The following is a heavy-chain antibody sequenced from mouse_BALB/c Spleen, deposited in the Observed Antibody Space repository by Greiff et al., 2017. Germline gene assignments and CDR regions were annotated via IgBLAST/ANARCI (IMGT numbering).Heavy chain of an antibody. J-gene: IGHJ4*01. CDR2: ISSGGST. CDR1: GFTFSSYA. V-gene: IGHV5-6-5*01. CDR3: ARGSYYYAMDY. D-gene: IGHD2-10*01. Sequence: EVKLMESGGGLVKPGGSLKLSCAASGFTFSSYAMSWVRQTPEKRLEWVASISSGGSTYYPDSVKGRFTISRDNARNILYLQMSSLRSEDTAMYYCARGSYYYAMDYWGQGTSVTDSS.